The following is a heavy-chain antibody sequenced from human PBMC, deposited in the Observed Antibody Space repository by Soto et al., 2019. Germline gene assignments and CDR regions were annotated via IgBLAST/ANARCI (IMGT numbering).Heavy chain of an antibody. D-gene: IGHD3-22*01. CDR2: INAGNGNT. CDR3: AREVVLRQVVISYGMDV. CDR1: VYTFTSYA. J-gene: IGHJ6*02. V-gene: IGHV1-3*01. Sequence: GASVKVSCKASVYTFTSYAMHWVRQAPGQRLEWMGWINAGNGNTKYSQKFQGRVTITRDTSASTAYMELSSLRSEDTAVYYCAREVVLRQVVISYGMDVWGQGTTVTVSS.